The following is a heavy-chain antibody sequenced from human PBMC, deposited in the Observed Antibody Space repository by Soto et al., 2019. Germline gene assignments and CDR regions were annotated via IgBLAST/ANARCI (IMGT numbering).Heavy chain of an antibody. Sequence: GGSLRLSCAVSGLTFSSSWMTWVRQSPGKGLQWVATIRPDGSETYYVDSVKGRFTISRDDAKNSTSLQMNSLRVEDTAVYFCARYYYGSGTAKFDYWGQGTLVTVSS. CDR2: IRPDGSET. CDR1: GLTFSSSW. V-gene: IGHV3-7*03. D-gene: IGHD3-10*01. J-gene: IGHJ4*02. CDR3: ARYYYGSGTAKFDY.